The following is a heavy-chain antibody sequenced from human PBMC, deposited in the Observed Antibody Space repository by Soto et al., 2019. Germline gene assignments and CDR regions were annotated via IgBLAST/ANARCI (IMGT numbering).Heavy chain of an antibody. J-gene: IGHJ4*02. V-gene: IGHV5-51*01. CDR1: GYSFTSYW. CDR3: AIIHCGGDCYSGHFDY. CDR2: IYPGDSDT. Sequence: PGESLKISCKGSGYSFTSYWIGWVRQMPGKGLEWMGIIYPGDSDTRYSPSFQGQVTISADKSISTAYLQWSSLKASDTAMYYCAIIHCGGDCYSGHFDYWGQGTLVTVSS. D-gene: IGHD2-21*02.